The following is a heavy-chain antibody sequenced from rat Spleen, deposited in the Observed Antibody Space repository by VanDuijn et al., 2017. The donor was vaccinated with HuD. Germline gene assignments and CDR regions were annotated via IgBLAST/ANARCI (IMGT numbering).Heavy chain of an antibody. Sequence: EVRLVESGGGLVRPGGSLKVSCEASGFIFRNYDMVWVRQAPTKGLEWVAAISPSGGTTYYRDSVKGRFTISRDNAKSTLYLQMDSLRSEDTASYYCARHGRRPNWYFDFWGPGTMVTVSS. D-gene: IGHD5-1*01. J-gene: IGHJ1*01. CDR3: ARHGRRPNWYFDF. CDR1: GFIFRNYD. CDR2: ISPSGGTT. V-gene: IGHV5-25*01.